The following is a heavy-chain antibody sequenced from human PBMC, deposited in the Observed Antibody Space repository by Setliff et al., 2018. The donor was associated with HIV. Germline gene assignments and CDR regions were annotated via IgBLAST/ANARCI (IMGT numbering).Heavy chain of an antibody. D-gene: IGHD3-3*01. V-gene: IGHV4-59*01. CDR1: NGSIGSFY. CDR3: ARGVNFDY. CDR2: IYINNSGST. J-gene: IGHJ4*02. Sequence: PSETLSLTCAVSNGSIGSFYWSWIRQPPGKGLEWIGYIYINNSGSTNYNPSLTSRVTISADTSRNQFSLKLTSVTAADTAIYYCARGVNFDYWGQGTQVTVSS.